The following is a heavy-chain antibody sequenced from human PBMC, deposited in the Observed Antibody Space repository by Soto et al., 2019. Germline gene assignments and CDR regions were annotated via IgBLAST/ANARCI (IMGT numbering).Heavy chain of an antibody. J-gene: IGHJ5*02. CDR3: ARGRIIVAGGFDP. CDR2: MNPSPGNT. Sequence: QVQLVQSGAEVKKPGASVKVSCKASGYTFTSYDIIWVRQATGQGLEWMGWMNPSPGNTDRAEKFQGRLTMTRNTPISTVYMELSSLSFEDTAVYYCARGRIIVAGGFDPWGQGTLVTVSS. CDR1: GYTFTSYD. D-gene: IGHD6-19*01. V-gene: IGHV1-8*01.